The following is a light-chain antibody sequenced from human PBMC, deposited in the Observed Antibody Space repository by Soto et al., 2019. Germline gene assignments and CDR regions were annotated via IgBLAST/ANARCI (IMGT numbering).Light chain of an antibody. CDR1: QSVSSK. Sequence: EIVLTQSPGTLSVSPGARATLSCRASQSVSSKLAWYQQKPGQAPRLLFYGASTGATGIPARFSGSGSETEFTLSISSLQSEDFPVYYCQQYNNWPGTFGQGTKVEIK. CDR3: QQYNNWPGT. V-gene: IGKV3-15*01. CDR2: GAS. J-gene: IGKJ1*01.